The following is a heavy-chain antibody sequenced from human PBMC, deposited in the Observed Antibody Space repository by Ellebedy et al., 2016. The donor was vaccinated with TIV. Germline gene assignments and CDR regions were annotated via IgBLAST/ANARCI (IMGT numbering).Heavy chain of an antibody. CDR1: GFPFSDYS. CDR3: AKDRTSGDGYWVFDQ. V-gene: IGHV3-23*01. J-gene: IGHJ4*02. D-gene: IGHD5-18*01. CDR2: ISGSGVYA. Sequence: GESLKISCVVSGFPFSDYSMTWVRQAPGKGLEYVAVISGSGVYAYYADSVKGRFTISRDNSKSMVHLQMNSLRPEDTAVYYCAKDRTSGDGYWVFDQWGQGTLVTVSS.